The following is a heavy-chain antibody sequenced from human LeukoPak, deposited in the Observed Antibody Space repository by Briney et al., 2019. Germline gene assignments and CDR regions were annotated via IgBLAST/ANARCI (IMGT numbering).Heavy chain of an antibody. CDR3: ATYSSGWYQYCFDY. V-gene: IGHV4-59*01. CDR2: IYYSGST. Sequence: PSETLSLTCTVSGGSISSYYWSWIRQPPGKGLEWIGYIYYSGSTNYNPSLKSRVTISVDTSKNQFSLKLSSVTAADTAVYYCATYSSGWYQYCFDYWGQGTLVTVSS. J-gene: IGHJ4*02. D-gene: IGHD6-19*01. CDR1: GGSISSYY.